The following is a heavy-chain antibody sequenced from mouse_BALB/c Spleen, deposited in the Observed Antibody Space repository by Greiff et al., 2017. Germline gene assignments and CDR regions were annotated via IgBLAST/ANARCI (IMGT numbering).Heavy chain of an antibody. J-gene: IGHJ4*01. CDR2: IRSKSNNYAT. Sequence: EVQRVESGGGLVQPKGSLKLSCAASGFTFNTYAMNWVRQAPGKGLEWVARIRSKSNNYATYYADSVKDRFTISRDDSQSMLYLQMNNLKTEDTAMYYCVRHEWTGTGMDYWGQGTSVTVSS. CDR1: GFTFNTYA. D-gene: IGHD4-1*01. V-gene: IGHV10-1*02. CDR3: VRHEWTGTGMDY.